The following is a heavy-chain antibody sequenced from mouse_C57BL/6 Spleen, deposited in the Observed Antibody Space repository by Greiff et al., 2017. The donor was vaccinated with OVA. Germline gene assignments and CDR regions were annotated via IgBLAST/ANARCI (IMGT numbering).Heavy chain of an antibody. CDR3: ASADDGSSYGAY. CDR1: GYTFTSYW. V-gene: IGHV1-55*01. Sequence: QVQLQQPGAELVKPGASVKMSCKASGYTFTSYWITWVKQRPGQGLEWIGDIYPGSGSTKYNEKFKSKATLTVDTSSSTAYMQLSSLTSEDSAVYYCASADDGSSYGAYWGQGTLVTVSA. CDR2: IYPGSGST. J-gene: IGHJ3*01. D-gene: IGHD1-1*01.